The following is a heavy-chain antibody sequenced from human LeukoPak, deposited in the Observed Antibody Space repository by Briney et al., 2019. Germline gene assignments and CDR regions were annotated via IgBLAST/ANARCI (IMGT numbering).Heavy chain of an antibody. CDR2: ITSKSDGGTS. D-gene: IGHD3-3*01. J-gene: IGHJ5*02. CDR1: GFTFSNAW. V-gene: IGHV3-15*01. Sequence: GRSLRLSCAASGFTFSNAWMSWVRQAPGKGLEWVGRITSKSDGGTSDYAAPVKGRFTISRDDSKNTLSLQMNSLKTEDTAVYYCTTDYWRNWFDPWGQGTLVTVSS. CDR3: TTDYWRNWFDP.